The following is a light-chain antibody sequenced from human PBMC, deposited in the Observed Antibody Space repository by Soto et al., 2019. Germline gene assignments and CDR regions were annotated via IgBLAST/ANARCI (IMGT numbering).Light chain of an antibody. CDR1: QRVSSY. CDR3: QQRSKWTLT. V-gene: IGKV3-11*01. CDR2: DAS. J-gene: IGKJ4*01. Sequence: EIVLTQSPATLSLSPGERATLSCRASQRVSSYLAWYQQKPGQAPRLLIYDASNRATGIPARFSGSGSGTDFTLTISSLEPEDFAVYYCQQRSKWTLTFGGGTKVEIK.